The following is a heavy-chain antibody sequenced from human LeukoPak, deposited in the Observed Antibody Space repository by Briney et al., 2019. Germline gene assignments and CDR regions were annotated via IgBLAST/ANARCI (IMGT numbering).Heavy chain of an antibody. J-gene: IGHJ4*02. V-gene: IGHV3-48*02. D-gene: IGHD3-10*01. CDR1: GFTFNTYS. CDR2: ITSSSGTI. CDR3: ARDSGRSGSDDY. Sequence: TGGSLRLSCEASGFTFNTYSMNWVRQAPGKGLEWVSYITSSSGTIYYADSLKGRFTISRDNAKNSLFLQMNSLRDEDTAIYYCARDSGRSGSDDYWGQGTLVTVSS.